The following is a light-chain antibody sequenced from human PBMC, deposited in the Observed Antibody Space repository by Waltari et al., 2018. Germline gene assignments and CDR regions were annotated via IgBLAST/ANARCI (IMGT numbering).Light chain of an antibody. J-gene: IGKJ4*01. V-gene: IGKV3-20*01. Sequence: EIVLTQSLGTLSLSPGETTTLSCRASQSLNRNFLAWYQQRPGQTPRLLIYGASTRAIGTPDRFRGSGSGIVFTLTISRLQPDDFAVYYCQQYGTSPVTFGGGTKVEIK. CDR2: GAS. CDR3: QQYGTSPVT. CDR1: QSLNRNF.